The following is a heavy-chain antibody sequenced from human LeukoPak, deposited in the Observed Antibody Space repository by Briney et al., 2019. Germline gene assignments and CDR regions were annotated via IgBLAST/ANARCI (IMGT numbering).Heavy chain of an antibody. CDR1: GGSFSGYY. D-gene: IGHD6-25*01. J-gene: IGHJ4*02. CDR2: INHSGST. CDR3: ARGRPRYSSGIDH. V-gene: IGHV4-34*01. Sequence: SETLSLTCAVYGGSFSGYYWSWIRQPPGKGLEWIGEINHSGSTNYNPSLKSRVTISVDTSKNQFSLKLSSVTAADTAVYYCARGRPRYSSGIDHWGQGTLVTVSS.